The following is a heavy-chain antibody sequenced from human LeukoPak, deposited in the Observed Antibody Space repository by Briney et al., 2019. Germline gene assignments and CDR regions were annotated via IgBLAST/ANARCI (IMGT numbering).Heavy chain of an antibody. D-gene: IGHD3-3*01. CDR1: EFTFSSYN. CDR3: AREPFWSGYFANLHFDY. Sequence: GGSLRLSCAASEFTFSSYNMNWVRQAPGKGLEWVSPISSSGTYIYYADSVKGRFTISRDNAKNSLYLQMNSLRAEDTAVYYCAREPFWSGYFANLHFDYWGQGTLVTVSS. J-gene: IGHJ4*02. V-gene: IGHV3-21*01. CDR2: ISSSGTYI.